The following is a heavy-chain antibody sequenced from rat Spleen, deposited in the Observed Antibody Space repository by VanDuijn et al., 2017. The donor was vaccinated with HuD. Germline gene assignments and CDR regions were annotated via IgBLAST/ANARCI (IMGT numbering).Heavy chain of an antibody. CDR1: GFTFNNYW. D-gene: IGHD1-11*01. V-gene: IGHV5-31*01. Sequence: EVQLVESGGGLVQPGRSLKLSCVASGFTFNNYWMSWIRQAPGKGLEWVASITNNGGSTYYADSVQGRFTISRDNAESTLYLQMNSLRSEDTATYYCARREEDWGQGVMVTVSS. J-gene: IGHJ2*01. CDR3: ARREED. CDR2: ITNNGGST.